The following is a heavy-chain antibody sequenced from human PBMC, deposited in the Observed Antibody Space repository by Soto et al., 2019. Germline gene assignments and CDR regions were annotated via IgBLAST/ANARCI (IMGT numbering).Heavy chain of an antibody. Sequence: QVLLVQSGAEVTRPGASVKVSCKASGYTFTSYYMHWVRQAPGQGLEWLAMINPSGGRTKYAQILQGRVTLPRDTSTGTVDMELSSLTYEDTAIYYCARGPSCGGDCYLFDYWGQGTQVTVSS. V-gene: IGHV1-46*04. CDR2: INPSGGRT. D-gene: IGHD2-21*02. CDR3: ARGPSCGGDCYLFDY. CDR1: GYTFTSYY. J-gene: IGHJ4*02.